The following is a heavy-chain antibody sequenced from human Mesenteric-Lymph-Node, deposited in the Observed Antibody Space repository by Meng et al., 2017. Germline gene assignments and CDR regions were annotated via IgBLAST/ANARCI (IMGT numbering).Heavy chain of an antibody. CDR2: ISGSGGST. V-gene: IGHV3-23*01. Sequence: GGSLRLSCAASGFTFSSYAMSWVRQAPGKGLEWVSAISGSGGSTYYADSVKGRFTISRDNSKNTLYLQMNSLRAEDTAVYYCARDLSVSGYYYDSSGYYPDDYWGQGTLVTVSS. D-gene: IGHD3-22*01. CDR3: ARDLSVSGYYYDSSGYYPDDY. CDR1: GFTFSSYA. J-gene: IGHJ4*02.